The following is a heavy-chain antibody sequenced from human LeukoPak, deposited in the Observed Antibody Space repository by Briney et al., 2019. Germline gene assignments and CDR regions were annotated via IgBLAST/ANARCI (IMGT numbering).Heavy chain of an antibody. J-gene: IGHJ4*02. CDR1: GFTFSSYG. V-gene: IGHV3-33*01. CDR2: IWYDGSNK. Sequence: PGRSLRLSCAASGFTFSSYGMPWVRQAPGKGLEWVAVIWYDGSNKYYADSVKGRFTISRDNSKNTLYLQMNSLRAEDTAVYYCARTIYGDYYFDYWGQGTLVTVSS. CDR3: ARTIYGDYYFDY. D-gene: IGHD4-17*01.